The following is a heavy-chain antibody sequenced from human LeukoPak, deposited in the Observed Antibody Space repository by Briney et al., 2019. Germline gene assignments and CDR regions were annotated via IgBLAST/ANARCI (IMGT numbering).Heavy chain of an antibody. J-gene: IGHJ3*01. Sequence: GGSLRLSCEASGVTFSSYVMSWVRQAPGKGPEWVSGISGSGGGTYYADFVKGRFAISRDNSKNALYLQMNSLRAEDSALYYCVQEGPRGLAFDVWGQGTRVTVSS. CDR3: VQEGPRGLAFDV. V-gene: IGHV3-23*01. CDR2: ISGSGGGT. CDR1: GVTFSSYV.